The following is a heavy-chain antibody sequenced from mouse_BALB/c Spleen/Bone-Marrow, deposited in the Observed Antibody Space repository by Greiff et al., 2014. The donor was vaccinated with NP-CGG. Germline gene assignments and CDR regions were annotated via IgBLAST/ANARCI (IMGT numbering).Heavy chain of an antibody. J-gene: IGHJ1*01. V-gene: IGHV2-9*02. D-gene: IGHD1-1*01. CDR3: ARNLLPPYGYFDV. CDR2: IWAGGST. CDR1: GFSLTTYG. Sequence: VKLMESGPGLVAPSQSLSITCTVSGFSLTTYGVHWVRQSPGKGLEWLGVIWAGGSTNYNSTLMSRLSISKDNSKNQVFLKMNNLQTDDTAIYYCARNLLPPYGYFDVWGAGTTVTVSS.